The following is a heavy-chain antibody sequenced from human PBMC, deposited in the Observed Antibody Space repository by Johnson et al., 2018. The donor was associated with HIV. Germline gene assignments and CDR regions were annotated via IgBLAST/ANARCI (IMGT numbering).Heavy chain of an antibody. CDR3: AREGGALDAFDI. V-gene: IGHV3-30-3*01. CDR1: GFTFSSYA. CDR2: ISYDGSNK. J-gene: IGHJ3*02. Sequence: QVQLVESGGGLVQPGGSLRLSCAASGFTFSSYAMHWVRQAPGKGLEWVAVISYDGSNKYYADSVKGRFTISRDNPKNTLYLQMNSLRAEDTAVYYCAREGGALDAFDIWGQGTMVTVSS. D-gene: IGHD1-26*01.